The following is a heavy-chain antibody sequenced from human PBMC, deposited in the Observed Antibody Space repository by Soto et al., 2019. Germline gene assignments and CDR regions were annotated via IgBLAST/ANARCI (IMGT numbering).Heavy chain of an antibody. D-gene: IGHD3-16*01. CDR3: AKALTDTMGAICDY. V-gene: IGHV3-30*18. Sequence: QVQLVESGGGVVQPGRSLRLSCAASGFTFSNYGMHWVRQAPGRGLEWVAVISYDGSNKYYADSVKGRFTISRDNSKNTLYLQMNSLRAEDTAVYYCAKALTDTMGAICDYWGQGTLVTVSS. CDR1: GFTFSNYG. J-gene: IGHJ4*02. CDR2: ISYDGSNK.